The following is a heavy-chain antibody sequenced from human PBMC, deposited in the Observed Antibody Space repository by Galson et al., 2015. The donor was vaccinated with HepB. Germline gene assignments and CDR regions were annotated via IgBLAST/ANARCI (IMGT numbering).Heavy chain of an antibody. CDR1: GYNFTRYD. CDR3: ARWGYAGFDH. D-gene: IGHD3-16*01. Sequence: SVKVSCKASGYNFTRYDIHWVRQAPGQRLEWMGWINTGNGNTRHSQKFQGRVTITGDTSARTVYMEISSLRSEDMALYFCARWGYAGFDHWGQGHLVTVSS. V-gene: IGHV1-3*04. J-gene: IGHJ4*02. CDR2: INTGNGNT.